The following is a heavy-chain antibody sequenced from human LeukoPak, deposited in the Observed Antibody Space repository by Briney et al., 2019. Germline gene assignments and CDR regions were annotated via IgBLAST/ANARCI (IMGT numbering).Heavy chain of an antibody. CDR2: IYHSGST. Sequence: SETLSLTCTVSGGFISSGGYYWSWIRQPPGKGLEWIGYIYHSGSTYYNPSLKSRVTISVDTSKNQFSLKLSSVTAADTAVYYCARGDESSLDYWGQGTLVTVSS. V-gene: IGHV4-30-2*01. CDR1: GGFISSGGYY. CDR3: ARGDESSLDY. J-gene: IGHJ4*02.